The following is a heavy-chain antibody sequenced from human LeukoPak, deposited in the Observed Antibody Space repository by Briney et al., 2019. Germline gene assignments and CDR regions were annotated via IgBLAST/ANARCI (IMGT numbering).Heavy chain of an antibody. CDR1: GFTFSRYG. D-gene: IGHD4-17*01. V-gene: IGHV3-33*01. J-gene: IGHJ4*02. CDR3: AYGDHLGPFDY. CDR2: IWYDGSNK. Sequence: GGSLRLSCAASGFTFSRYGMHWVRQAPGKGLEWVAVIWYDGSNKYYADSVKGRFTISRDNSKNTLYLQMNSLRAEDTAVYYCAYGDHLGPFDYWGQGTLVTVSS.